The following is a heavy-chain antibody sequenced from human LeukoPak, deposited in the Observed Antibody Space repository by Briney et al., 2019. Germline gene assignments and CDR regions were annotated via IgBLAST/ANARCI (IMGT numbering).Heavy chain of an antibody. V-gene: IGHV3-7*01. D-gene: IGHD3-10*01. CDR3: AKDRGRGEDY. CDR2: IKQDGSEG. J-gene: IGHJ4*02. CDR1: GFTFGDYA. Sequence: PGGSLRLSCTASGFTFGDYAMSWVRQAPGRGLEWVASIKQDGSEGYYVDSVKGRFTISRDSARNSLYLQMNSLRADDTALYYCAKDRGRGEDYWGQGTLVTVSS.